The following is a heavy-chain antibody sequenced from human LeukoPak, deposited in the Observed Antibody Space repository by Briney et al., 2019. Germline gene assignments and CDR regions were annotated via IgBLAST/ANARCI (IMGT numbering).Heavy chain of an antibody. D-gene: IGHD3-3*01. CDR1: GYTFTGYY. V-gene: IGHV1-2*02. CDR2: INPNSGGT. Sequence: ASVKVSCKASGYTFTGYYMHWVRQAPGQGLEWMGWINPNSGGTNYAQKFQGRVTMTRDTSISTAYMELSRLRSDDTAVYYCARVSETAEFWSGRNYYYYYMDVWGKGTTVTVSS. J-gene: IGHJ6*03. CDR3: ARVSETAEFWSGRNYYYYYMDV.